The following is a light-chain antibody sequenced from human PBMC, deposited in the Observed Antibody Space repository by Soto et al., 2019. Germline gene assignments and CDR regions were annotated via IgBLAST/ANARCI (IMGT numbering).Light chain of an antibody. CDR1: SKY. Sequence: QSVLTQPASVSGFPGQSITISCTGVSKYVSRYQQHAGRAPKLMIYDVFDRPSGIANRFSASKSGNTASLTISGLRAEDEADYYCASHSGSSTFFGGGTKLTVL. CDR2: DVF. J-gene: IGLJ2*01. V-gene: IGLV2-14*03. CDR3: ASHSGSSTF.